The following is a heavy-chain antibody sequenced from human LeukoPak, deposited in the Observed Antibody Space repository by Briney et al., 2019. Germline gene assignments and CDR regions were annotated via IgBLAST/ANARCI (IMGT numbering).Heavy chain of an antibody. Sequence: PSETLSLTCTVSGGSNYWSWIRQPPGKGLEWIGYISNSGSTNYNPSLKSRVTISVDTSKNQFSLKLSSVTAADTAVYYYARGSGFGIPYGMDVWGQGTTVTVSS. CDR3: ARGSGFGIPYGMDV. V-gene: IGHV4-59*01. CDR1: GGSNY. CDR2: ISNSGST. J-gene: IGHJ6*02. D-gene: IGHD3-10*01.